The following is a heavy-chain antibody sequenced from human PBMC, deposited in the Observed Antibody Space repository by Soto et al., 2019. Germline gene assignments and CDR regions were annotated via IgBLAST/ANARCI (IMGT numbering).Heavy chain of an antibody. CDR3: AHRHCEAAAAY. CDR2: IYWDDDK. V-gene: IGHV2-5*02. D-gene: IGHD6-13*01. J-gene: IGHJ4*02. Sequence: QITLKESGPTLVKPTQTLTLTCTFFGFSLSTSGVGVGWIRQPPGKALERLALIYWDDDKRSSQSLKSRLTSTKDASKSQVFLKMTNIDPVDTATYYCAHRHCEAAAAYWGQGTLVTVSS. CDR1: GFSLSTSGVG.